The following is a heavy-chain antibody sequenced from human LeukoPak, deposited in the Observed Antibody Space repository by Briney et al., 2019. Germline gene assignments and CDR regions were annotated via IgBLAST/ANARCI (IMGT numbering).Heavy chain of an antibody. V-gene: IGHV3-48*04. J-gene: IGHJ6*02. CDR2: VGIIIDTV. CDR1: GFCFGSYS. Sequence: PGGSLRLSCAASGFCFGSYSMNSVRPAPGKGVEWISFVGIIIDTVYYAESVKGRFTISRDNAQNSLCLQMDSLRAEDTAVYYTARNLDVWGQGTTVTVSS. CDR3: ARNLDV.